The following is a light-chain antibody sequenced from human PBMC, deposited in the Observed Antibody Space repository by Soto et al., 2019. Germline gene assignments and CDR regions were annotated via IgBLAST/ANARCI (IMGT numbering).Light chain of an antibody. CDR3: QQYNNWPSWT. CDR1: QSFSSN. CDR2: GAS. V-gene: IGKV3-15*01. Sequence: EIVLAQSPGTLSLSPGERATLSCRASQSFSSNLSWYQHKPGQAPRLLIYGASTRATGIPARFSGGGSGTEFTLTISSLQSEDFAVYYCQQYNNWPSWTFGQGTKVDIK. J-gene: IGKJ1*01.